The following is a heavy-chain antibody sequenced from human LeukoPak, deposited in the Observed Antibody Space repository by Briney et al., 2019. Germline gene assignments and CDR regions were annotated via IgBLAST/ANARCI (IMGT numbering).Heavy chain of an antibody. CDR2: VSYDGSIK. D-gene: IGHD2-2*03. V-gene: IGHV3-30-3*01. J-gene: IGHJ4*02. CDR1: GFTFSSYA. Sequence: GGSLRLSCAASGFTFSSYAIHWVRQAPGKGLEWVAVVSYDGSIKYYADSVKGRFPISRDNSKNTLYLQMNSLRGEDTAVYYCARDGYRSSTSCLDYWGQGTLVTVSS. CDR3: ARDGYRSSTSCLDY.